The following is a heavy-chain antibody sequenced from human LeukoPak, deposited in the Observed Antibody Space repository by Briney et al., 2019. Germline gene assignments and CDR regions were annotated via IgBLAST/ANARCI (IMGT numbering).Heavy chain of an antibody. CDR1: GFTFSSYG. D-gene: IGHD2-2*01. J-gene: IGHJ6*04. CDR3: PTSSTSRGMDV. V-gene: IGHV3-30*03. Sequence: LRLSCAXSGFTFSSYGVHWVRQAPGKGLEWXAVISYDGSNKYYADSVKGRFTISRDNSKNTLYLQMNSLRAEDTAVYYCPTSSTSRGMDVWGKGTTVTVSS. CDR2: ISYDGSNK.